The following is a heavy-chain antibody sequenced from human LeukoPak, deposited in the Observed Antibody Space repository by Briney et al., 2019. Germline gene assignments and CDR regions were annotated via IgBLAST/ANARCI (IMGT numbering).Heavy chain of an antibody. J-gene: IGHJ4*02. V-gene: IGHV3-21*01. D-gene: IGHD2-2*01. CDR1: GSTFSSYS. Sequence: TGGSLRLSCAASGSTFSSYSMNWVRQAPGKGLEWVSSISSSSSYIYYADSVKGRFTISRDNSKNTLYLQMNSLRAEDTAVYYCARASTQIGSFDYWGQGTLVTVSS. CDR2: ISSSSSYI. CDR3: ARASTQIGSFDY.